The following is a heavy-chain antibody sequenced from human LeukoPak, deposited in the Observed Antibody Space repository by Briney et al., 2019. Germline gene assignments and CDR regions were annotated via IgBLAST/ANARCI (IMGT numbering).Heavy chain of an antibody. V-gene: IGHV4-34*01. J-gene: IGHJ5*02. CDR1: SGSFSGYY. CDR2: INHSGST. CDR3: ARGLKFDP. Sequence: SETLSLTCSVYSGSFSGYYWSWIRQPPGKGLEWIGEINHSGSTNYNPSLKSRVTISVDTSKNQFSLKLSSVTAADTAVYYCARGLKFDPWGQGTLVTVSS.